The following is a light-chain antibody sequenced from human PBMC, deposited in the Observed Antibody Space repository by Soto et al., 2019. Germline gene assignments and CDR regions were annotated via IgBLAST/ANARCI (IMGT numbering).Light chain of an antibody. CDR1: TGVIGGYNY. CDR2: DVT. V-gene: IGLV2-11*01. J-gene: IGLJ2*01. CDR3: CSYTGSYTFV. Sequence: QSALTQPRSVSGSPGQSVTISCTGTTGVIGGYNYASWFQQHPGKAPKLMVYDVTKRPSGVPDRFSGSKSGNTASLTITGLQAEDEADYYCCSYTGSYTFVFGGGTKLTVL.